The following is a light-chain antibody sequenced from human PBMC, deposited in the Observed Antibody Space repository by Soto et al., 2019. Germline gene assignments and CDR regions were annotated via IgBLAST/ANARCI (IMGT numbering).Light chain of an antibody. Sequence: QSALTQPPSASGSPGQSVTFSCTGTSSDLGNYNFVSWYQQHPGKAPKLMIYEVSERPSGVPDRFSGSKSGNTASLTVSGLQAEDEAEYYCSSYAGSNNLVFGGGTKLTVL. CDR2: EVS. J-gene: IGLJ3*02. V-gene: IGLV2-8*01. CDR1: SSDLGNYNF. CDR3: SSYAGSNNLV.